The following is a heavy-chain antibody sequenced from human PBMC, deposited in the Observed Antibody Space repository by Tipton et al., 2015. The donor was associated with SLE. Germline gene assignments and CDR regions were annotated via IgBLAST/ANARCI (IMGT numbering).Heavy chain of an antibody. CDR2: IYYSGST. CDR3: ARRWGGGFDP. D-gene: IGHD1-26*01. J-gene: IGHJ5*02. V-gene: IGHV4-38-2*02. CDR1: GYSISSGYY. Sequence: TLSLTCTVSGYSISSGYYWGWIRQPPGKGLEWIGSIYYSGSTYYNPSLKSRVTMSVDTSKNQFSLKLISVTAVDTAVYYCARRWGGGFDPWGQGTLVTVSS.